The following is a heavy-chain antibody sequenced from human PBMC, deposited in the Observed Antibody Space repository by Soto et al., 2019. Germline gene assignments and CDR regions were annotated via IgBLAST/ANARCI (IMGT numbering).Heavy chain of an antibody. V-gene: IGHV1-18*01. CDR2: ISAYNGNT. D-gene: IGHD6-13*01. Sequence: QVQLVQSGADVKKPGASVKVSCKASGYTFTSYGLSWVRQSPGQGFAWMGWISAYNGNTNYAQKLPGIVTMTTDTSSCTAYMELRSLRSDVTAVYYCARDYSSSGHDYWGQGTLVTVSS. CDR1: GYTFTSYG. CDR3: ARDYSSSGHDY. J-gene: IGHJ4*02.